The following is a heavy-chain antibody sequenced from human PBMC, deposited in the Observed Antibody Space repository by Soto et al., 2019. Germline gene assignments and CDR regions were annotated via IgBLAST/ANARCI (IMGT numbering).Heavy chain of an antibody. CDR1: GGTLSSFG. D-gene: IGHD1-1*01. V-gene: IGHV1-69*06. Sequence: SVKVSCKASGGTLSSFGISWVRQAPGQGLEWMGGIIPVFGTANYAQKFQGRVTITADKSTSTAYMELSSLRSEDTAVYYCARSTTALLYYYYYGMDVWGQGTTVTVSS. J-gene: IGHJ6*02. CDR3: ARSTTALLYYYYYGMDV. CDR2: IIPVFGTA.